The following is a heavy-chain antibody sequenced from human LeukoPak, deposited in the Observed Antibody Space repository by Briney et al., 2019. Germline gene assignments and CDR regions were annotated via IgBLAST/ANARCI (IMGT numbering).Heavy chain of an antibody. CDR3: ARDSPGSTILLVPDIDY. J-gene: IGHJ4*02. CDR1: GFSFSSYW. Sequence: PGGSLRLSCAASGFSFSSYWRSWVRQAPGKGLEWVANIKQDGSEKYYVDSVKGRFTISRDNAKKSLFLHMNSLRAEDTAIYYCARDSPGSTILLVPDIDYWGQGILVTVSS. CDR2: IKQDGSEK. V-gene: IGHV3-7*05. D-gene: IGHD3-22*01.